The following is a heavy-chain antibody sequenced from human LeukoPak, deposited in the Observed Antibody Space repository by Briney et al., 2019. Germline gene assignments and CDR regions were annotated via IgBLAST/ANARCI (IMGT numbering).Heavy chain of an antibody. CDR1: GFTFSSYS. CDR2: ISSSSSYI. Sequence: GGPLRLSCAASGFTFSSYSMNWVRQAPGKGLEWVSSISSSSSYIYYAASVKGRFTISRDNAKNSLYLQMNSLRAEDTAVYYCARDQTYYYDSSGLGEGWFDPWGQGTLVTVSS. D-gene: IGHD3-22*01. CDR3: ARDQTYYYDSSGLGEGWFDP. V-gene: IGHV3-21*01. J-gene: IGHJ5*02.